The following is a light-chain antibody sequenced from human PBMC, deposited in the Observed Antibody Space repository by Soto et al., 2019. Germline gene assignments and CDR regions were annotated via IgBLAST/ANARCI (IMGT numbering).Light chain of an antibody. J-gene: IGKJ4*01. CDR3: QQYNSAPLT. V-gene: IGKV1-27*01. CDR1: QDNNNY. CDR2: AAS. Sequence: DIQVTQSPSSLSASEGDRVTITCRASQDNNNYLAWYQQKPGKVPKLLIYAASTLQSGVPSRFSGGGSETDFTLTISSLQPEDVAIYYCQQYNSAPLTFGGGTKVDSK.